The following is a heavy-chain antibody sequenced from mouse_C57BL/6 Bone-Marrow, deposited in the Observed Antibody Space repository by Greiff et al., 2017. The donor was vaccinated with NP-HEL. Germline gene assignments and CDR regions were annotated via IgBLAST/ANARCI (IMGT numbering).Heavy chain of an antibody. Sequence: EVQLQESGGGLVKPGGSLKLSCAASGFTFSDYGMHWVRQAPEKGLEWVAYISSGSSTIYYADTVKGRFTISRDNAKNTLFLQMTSLRSEDTAMYYCVLTGSFAYWGQGTLVTVSA. D-gene: IGHD4-1*01. CDR3: VLTGSFAY. J-gene: IGHJ3*01. CDR2: ISSGSSTI. CDR1: GFTFSDYG. V-gene: IGHV5-17*01.